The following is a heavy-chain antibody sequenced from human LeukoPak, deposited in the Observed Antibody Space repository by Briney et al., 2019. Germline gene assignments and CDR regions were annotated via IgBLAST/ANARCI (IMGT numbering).Heavy chain of an antibody. CDR2: IIPIFGTA. CDR3: ARDGGYSYGLPFDY. D-gene: IGHD5-18*01. V-gene: IGHV1-69*05. CDR1: GGTFSSYA. Sequence: GASVKVSCKASGGTFSSYAISWVRQAPGQGLEWMGRIIPIFGTANYAQKFQGRVTITTDESTSTAYMELSSLRSEDTAVYYCARDGGYSYGLPFDYWGQGTLVTVSS. J-gene: IGHJ4*02.